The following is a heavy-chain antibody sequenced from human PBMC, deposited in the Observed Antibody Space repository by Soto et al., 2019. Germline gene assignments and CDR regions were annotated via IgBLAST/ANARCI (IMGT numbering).Heavy chain of an antibody. CDR1: GYTFTSYY. CDR2: INPSGGST. D-gene: IGHD6-13*01. Sequence: QVQLVQSGAEVKKPGASVKVSCKASGYTFTSYYVHWVRQTPGQGLEWMGIINPSGGSTIYAQKFQGRVTMTRDTSTSTVYMELSSLRSEDTAMYYCARDRIHSRSGRRNWFDPWGQGTLVTVSS. CDR3: ARDRIHSRSGRRNWFDP. V-gene: IGHV1-46*01. J-gene: IGHJ5*02.